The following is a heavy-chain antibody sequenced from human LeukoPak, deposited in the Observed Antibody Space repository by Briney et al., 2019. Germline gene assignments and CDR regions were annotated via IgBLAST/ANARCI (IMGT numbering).Heavy chain of an antibody. D-gene: IGHD4-17*01. CDR2: IYYSGST. J-gene: IGHJ4*02. CDR3: ARNDYGDYLLDY. V-gene: IGHV4-34*01. Sequence: SETLSLTCAVYGGSFSGSYWGWIRQPPGKGLEWIGSIYYSGSTYYNPSLKSRVTISVDTSKNQFSLYLTSVTAADTAVYYCARNDYGDYLLDYWGQGTLVTVSS. CDR1: GGSFSGSY.